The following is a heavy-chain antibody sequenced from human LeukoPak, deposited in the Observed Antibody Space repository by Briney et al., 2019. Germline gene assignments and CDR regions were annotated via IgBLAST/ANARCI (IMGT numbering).Heavy chain of an antibody. Sequence: GGSLRLSCAASGFTFSSYGVHWVRQAPGKGLEWVAFIRYDGSNKYYADSVKGRFTISRDNSKNTLYLQMNSLRAEDTAVYYCAKLYGSGSYYRWGQGTMVTVSS. J-gene: IGHJ3*01. D-gene: IGHD3-10*01. V-gene: IGHV3-30*02. CDR3: AKLYGSGSYYR. CDR2: IRYDGSNK. CDR1: GFTFSSYG.